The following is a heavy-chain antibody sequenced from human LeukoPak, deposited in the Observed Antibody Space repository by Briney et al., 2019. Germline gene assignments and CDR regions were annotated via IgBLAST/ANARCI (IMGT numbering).Heavy chain of an antibody. CDR1: GFTFSDYY. Sequence: GGSLRLSCAASGFTFSDYYMTWIRQAPGKGLEWVSYISSGGTTIYYADSVKGRFTISRDNAKNSLYLQMNSLRAEDTAVYYCASSGGGHSYGHLGYWGQGTLVTVSS. V-gene: IGHV3-11*01. CDR2: ISSGGTTI. D-gene: IGHD5-18*01. CDR3: ASSGGGHSYGHLGY. J-gene: IGHJ4*02.